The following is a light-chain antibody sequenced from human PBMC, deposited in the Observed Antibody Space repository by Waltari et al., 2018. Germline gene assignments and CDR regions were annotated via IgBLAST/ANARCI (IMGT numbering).Light chain of an antibody. CDR1: ESLLHSNGNTY. V-gene: IGKV2-28*01. Sequence: DIVLTQSPLSMPVTPGEPASISCRSSESLLHSNGNTYLAGYLQKPGQSPQLLIYLGFSRASGVPDRFSGSGSGTDFTLKISRVEAEDVGIYYCMQAIRTPRTFAQGTKVEIK. CDR2: LGF. J-gene: IGKJ1*01. CDR3: MQAIRTPRT.